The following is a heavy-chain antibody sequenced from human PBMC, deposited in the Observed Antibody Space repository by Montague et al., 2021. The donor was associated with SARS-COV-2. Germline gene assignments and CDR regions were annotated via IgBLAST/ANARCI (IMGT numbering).Heavy chain of an antibody. J-gene: IGHJ4*02. D-gene: IGHD2-15*01. CDR1: GFTFSSYA. CDR3: IGQLLLLPRYFDY. CDR2: ISYDGSNK. V-gene: IGHV3-30-3*01. Sequence: SLSLSFSASGFTFSSYAMHWARQAPGKGLEWVAVISYDGSNKYYADSVKGRFTISRDNSKNTLYLQMNSLRAEDTAVYYCIGQLLLLPRYFDYWGQGTLVTVSS.